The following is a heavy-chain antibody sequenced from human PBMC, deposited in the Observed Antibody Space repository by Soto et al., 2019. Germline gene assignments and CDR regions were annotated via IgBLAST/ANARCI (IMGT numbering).Heavy chain of an antibody. J-gene: IGHJ4*02. Sequence: QVQLVESGGGVVQPGRSLRLSCAASGFTFSSYAMHWVRQAPGKGLEWVAVISYDGSNKYYADSVKGRFTISRDNSKNTLYLQRNSLRAEDTAVYYCARAPVPYGDYGGYFDYWGQGTLVTVSS. D-gene: IGHD4-17*01. CDR1: GFTFSSYA. V-gene: IGHV3-30-3*01. CDR2: ISYDGSNK. CDR3: ARAPVPYGDYGGYFDY.